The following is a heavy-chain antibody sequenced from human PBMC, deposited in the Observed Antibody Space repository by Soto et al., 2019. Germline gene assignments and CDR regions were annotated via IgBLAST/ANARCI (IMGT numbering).Heavy chain of an antibody. D-gene: IGHD2-21*01. CDR1: GFTFSSYA. CDR2: IVYDGTNK. V-gene: IGHV3-30*04. Sequence: QVQLVESGGGVVQPGRSLRLSCAASGFTFSSYAMHWVRQAPGKGLEWVAAIVYDGTNKYYADSVQGRFTISSDSSKITLYVQMDSLGAEATVVYPGAKGEGGQICDALDFWGRGTGVAVSS. CDR3: AKGEGGQICDALDF. J-gene: IGHJ3*01.